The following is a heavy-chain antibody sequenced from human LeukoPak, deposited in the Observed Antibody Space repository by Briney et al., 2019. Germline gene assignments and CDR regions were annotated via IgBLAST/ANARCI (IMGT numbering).Heavy chain of an antibody. CDR3: ARTEVLPTYYYGSGSYDY. CDR2: INAGNGNT. J-gene: IGHJ4*02. V-gene: IGHV1-3*01. Sequence: GASVKVSCKASGYTFTSYAMHWVRQAPGQRLEWMGWINAGNGNTKYSQKFQGRVTITRDTSASTAYMELSSLRSEDTAVYYCARTEVLPTYYYGSGSYDYWGQGTLVTVSS. CDR1: GYTFTSYA. D-gene: IGHD3-10*01.